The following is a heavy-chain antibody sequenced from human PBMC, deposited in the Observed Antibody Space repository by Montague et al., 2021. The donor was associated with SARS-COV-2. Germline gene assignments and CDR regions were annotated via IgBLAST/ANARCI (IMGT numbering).Heavy chain of an antibody. CDR3: ARGSYGPDAFDI. Sequence: CAISGDSVSSNSAAWNWIRQSPSRGLEWLGRTYYRSKWYNDYAVSVKSRITINPDTSKNQFSLELNSVTAADTVVYYCARGSYGPDAFDIWGQGTMVTVSS. J-gene: IGHJ3*02. CDR2: TYYRSKWYN. D-gene: IGHD5-18*01. V-gene: IGHV6-1*01. CDR1: GDSVSSNSAA.